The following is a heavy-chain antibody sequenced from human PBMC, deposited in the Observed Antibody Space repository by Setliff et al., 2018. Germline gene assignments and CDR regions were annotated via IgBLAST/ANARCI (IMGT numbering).Heavy chain of an antibody. CDR3: AKSGGDHCCPLYHHYYMDA. V-gene: IGHV3-48*01. Sequence: GESLKLSCAASGFTFSIYSMNWVRQAPGKGLEWISYTSSGSNSIYYADSVMGRFTISRDNARNSLYLQMNRLRPEDTGVYYCAKSGGDHCCPLYHHYYMDAWGTGTTVTVSS. CDR1: GFTFSIYS. D-gene: IGHD2-21*02. CDR2: TSSGSNSI. J-gene: IGHJ6*03.